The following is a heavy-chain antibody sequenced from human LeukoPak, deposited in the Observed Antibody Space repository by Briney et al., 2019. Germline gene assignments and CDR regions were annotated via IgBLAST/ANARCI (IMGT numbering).Heavy chain of an antibody. CDR3: ARGYCSGGSCYYGAYYFDY. D-gene: IGHD2-15*01. CDR2: INPNSGGT. V-gene: IGHV1-2*02. CDR1: GYTFTGYY. Sequence: GASVKVSCKASGYTFTGYYMHWVRQAPGQGLEWMGWINPNSGGTNYAQKFQGRVTMPSDTSISKAYMELSRMRSDDTAVYYCARGYCSGGSCYYGAYYFDYWGQGTLVTVSS. J-gene: IGHJ4*02.